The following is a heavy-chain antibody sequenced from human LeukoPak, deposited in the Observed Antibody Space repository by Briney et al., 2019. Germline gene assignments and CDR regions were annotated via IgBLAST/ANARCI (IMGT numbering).Heavy chain of an antibody. CDR1: ELMFSSYA. CDR2: ISDDSGST. V-gene: IGHV3-23*01. Sequence: PGGSLRLSCAASELMFSSYAMSWVRQAPGKGLEWVSGISDDSGSTYYADSVRGRFTISRDNSKNTLYLQMNSLRTEDTAVYYCAKDFRPYIAVAGTGGFDYWGQGTQVTVSS. D-gene: IGHD6-19*01. CDR3: AKDFRPYIAVAGTGGFDY. J-gene: IGHJ4*02.